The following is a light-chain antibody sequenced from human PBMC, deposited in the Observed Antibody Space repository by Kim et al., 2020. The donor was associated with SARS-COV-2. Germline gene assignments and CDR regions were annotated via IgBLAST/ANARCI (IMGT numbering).Light chain of an antibody. Sequence: SHELTQPPSVSVSPGQTASITCSGDKLGDKYACWYQQKPGQSPVLVIYQDSKRPSGIPERFSGSNSGNTATLTISGTQAMDEADYYCQAWDSSTGVFGGG. V-gene: IGLV3-1*01. J-gene: IGLJ2*01. CDR2: QDS. CDR3: QAWDSSTGV. CDR1: KLGDKY.